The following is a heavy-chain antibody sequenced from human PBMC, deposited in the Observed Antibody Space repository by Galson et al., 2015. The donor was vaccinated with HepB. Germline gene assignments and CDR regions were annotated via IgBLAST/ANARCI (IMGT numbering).Heavy chain of an antibody. J-gene: IGHJ4*02. CDR1: GFTFSSYA. D-gene: IGHD2-2*01. Sequence: SLRLSCAASGFTFSSYAMHWVRQAPGKGLEWVAVISYDGSNKYYADSVKGRSTISRDNSKNTLYLQMNSLRAEDTAVYYCARAPDCSSTSCYAFDYWGQGTLVTVSS. CDR2: ISYDGSNK. V-gene: IGHV3-30-3*01. CDR3: ARAPDCSSTSCYAFDY.